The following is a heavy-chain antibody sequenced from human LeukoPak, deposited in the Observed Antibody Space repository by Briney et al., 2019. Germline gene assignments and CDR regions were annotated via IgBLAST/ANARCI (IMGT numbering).Heavy chain of an antibody. J-gene: IGHJ4*02. D-gene: IGHD2-15*01. V-gene: IGHV1-8*01. Sequence: ASVKVSCKASGYTFTSYDINWVRQATGQGLEWMGWMNPNSGNTGYAQKFQGRVTMTRNTSISTAYMELSSLRSEDTAIYFCATDTPPYCNGGSCYFDWGQGTLVTVSS. CDR3: ATDTPPYCNGGSCYFD. CDR2: MNPNSGNT. CDR1: GYTFTSYD.